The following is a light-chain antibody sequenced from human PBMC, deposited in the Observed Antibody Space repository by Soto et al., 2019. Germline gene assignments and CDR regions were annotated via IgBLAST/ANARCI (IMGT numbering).Light chain of an antibody. J-gene: IGLJ1*01. CDR3: SSYTSSSTLYV. V-gene: IGLV2-14*01. Sequence: QTAVSQPAAVSGSPGQSVTISCTGTSSDVGGYNNVSWYQQHPGKAPKLMIYEVSNRPSGVSNRFSGSKSGNTASLTISGLQAEDEADYYCSSYTSSSTLYVFGTGTKVTVL. CDR1: SSDVGGYNN. CDR2: EVS.